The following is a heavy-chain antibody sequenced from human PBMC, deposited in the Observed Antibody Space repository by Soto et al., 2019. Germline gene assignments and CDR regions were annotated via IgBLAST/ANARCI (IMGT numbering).Heavy chain of an antibody. D-gene: IGHD3-10*01. V-gene: IGHV1-8*01. CDR1: GYTFTSYD. J-gene: IGHJ5*02. CDR2: MNPNSGNT. Sequence: ASVKVSCKASGYTFTSYDINWVRQATGQGLEWMGWMNPNSGNTGYAQKFQGRVTMTRNTSISTAYMELSSLSSEDTAVYYGARGLYGSGSYRWYNWFDPWGQGTLVTVSS. CDR3: ARGLYGSGSYRWYNWFDP.